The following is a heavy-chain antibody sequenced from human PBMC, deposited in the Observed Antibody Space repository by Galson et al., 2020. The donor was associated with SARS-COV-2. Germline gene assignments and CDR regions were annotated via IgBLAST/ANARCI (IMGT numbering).Heavy chain of an antibody. V-gene: IGHV4-4*07. CDR1: GGSISSYY. J-gene: IGHJ3*02. D-gene: IGHD3-10*01. Sequence: ETSETLSITCTVSGGSISSYYWNWIRQPAGKGLEYIGRIYTSGSTNYNPSLKSRVIMSLDTPKNQFSLQLYSVTAAGTAVYYCARGPQGNYYGTGASPAFDIWGQGTMVTVSS. CDR2: IYTSGST. CDR3: ARGPQGNYYGTGASPAFDI.